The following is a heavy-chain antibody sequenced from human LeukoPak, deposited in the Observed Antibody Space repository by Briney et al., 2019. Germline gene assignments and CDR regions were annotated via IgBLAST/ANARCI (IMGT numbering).Heavy chain of an antibody. Sequence: SETLSPTCTVSGGSISSSSYYWGWIRQPPGKGLEWIGSIYYSGSTNYNPSLKSRVTISVDTSKNQFSLKLSSVTAADTAVYYCARGSIAAQDNYYYYMDVWGKGTTVTVSS. CDR2: IYYSGST. J-gene: IGHJ6*03. D-gene: IGHD6-6*01. CDR1: GGSISSSSYY. CDR3: ARGSIAAQDNYYYYMDV. V-gene: IGHV4-39*07.